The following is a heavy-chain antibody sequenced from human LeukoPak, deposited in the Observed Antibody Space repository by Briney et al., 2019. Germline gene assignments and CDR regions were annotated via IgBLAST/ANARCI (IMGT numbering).Heavy chain of an antibody. CDR2: INPNSGGT. CDR1: GYTFTGYY. V-gene: IGHV1-2*06. Sequence: ASVKVSCKASGYTFTGYYMHWVRQAPGQGLEWMGRINPNSGGTNYAQKFQGRATMTRDTSISTAYMELSRLRSDDTAVYYCASRVESSGWYDLDYWGQGTLVSVSS. J-gene: IGHJ4*02. D-gene: IGHD6-19*01. CDR3: ASRVESSGWYDLDY.